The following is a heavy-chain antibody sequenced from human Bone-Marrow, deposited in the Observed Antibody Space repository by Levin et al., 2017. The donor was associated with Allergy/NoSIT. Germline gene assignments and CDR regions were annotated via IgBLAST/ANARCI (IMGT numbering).Heavy chain of an antibody. V-gene: IGHV3-11*01. CDR3: AREATVTTNWYFDL. CDR1: GFTFSDYY. J-gene: IGHJ2*01. Sequence: PGGSLRLSCAASGFTFSDYYMSWIRQAPGKGLEWVSYISSSGSTIYYADSVKGRFTISRDNAKNSLYLQMNSLRAEDTAVYYCAREATVTTNWYFDLWGRGTLVTVSS. D-gene: IGHD4-17*01. CDR2: ISSSGSTI.